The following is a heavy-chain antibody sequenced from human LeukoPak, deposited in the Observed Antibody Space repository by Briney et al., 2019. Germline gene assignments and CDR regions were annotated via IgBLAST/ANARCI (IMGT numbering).Heavy chain of an antibody. D-gene: IGHD6-13*01. J-gene: IGHJ5*02. V-gene: IGHV4-30-2*03. CDR2: IYYSGST. Sequence: SQTLSLTCAVSGGSISSGGYSWSWIRQPPGKELEWIGYIYYSGSTYYNPSLKSRVTISVDTSKNQFSLKLSSVTAADTAVYYCARQGAAAGTSFWFDPWGQGTLVTVSS. CDR1: GGSISSGGYS. CDR3: ARQGAAAGTSFWFDP.